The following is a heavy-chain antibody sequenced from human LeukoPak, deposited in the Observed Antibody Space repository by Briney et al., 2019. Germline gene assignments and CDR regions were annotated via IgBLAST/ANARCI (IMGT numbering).Heavy chain of an antibody. CDR2: IRYDGKTT. CDR1: GFPFSSYG. J-gene: IGHJ4*02. Sequence: GGSLRLSCTVSGFPFSSYGMHSVRQPPGRGLEWVAFIRYDGKTTYYADSVKGRPSIAREDSRSTVQLHMQDLRPDYAAVYFCAKDLNTLVMPYFDSWGRGTLVSVS. V-gene: IGHV3-30*02. CDR3: AKDLNTLVMPYFDS. D-gene: IGHD2-21*01.